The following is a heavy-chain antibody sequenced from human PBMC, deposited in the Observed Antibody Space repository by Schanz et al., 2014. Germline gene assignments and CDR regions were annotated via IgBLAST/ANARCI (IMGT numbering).Heavy chain of an antibody. V-gene: IGHV4-59*08. Sequence: QVQLQESGPGLVKPSETLSLTCSVSGGSINNFYWGWIRQSPGKGLEWIGYIYSSGIPTYNPSLKSRVSLTAESTKNQFSLKLPSVTAGDAAVYYCARGGSAMVRGVMTASYWFFDLWGRGTLGTVSP. J-gene: IGHJ2*01. CDR2: IYSSGIP. CDR3: ARGGSAMVRGVMTASYWFFDL. D-gene: IGHD3-10*01. CDR1: GGSINNFY.